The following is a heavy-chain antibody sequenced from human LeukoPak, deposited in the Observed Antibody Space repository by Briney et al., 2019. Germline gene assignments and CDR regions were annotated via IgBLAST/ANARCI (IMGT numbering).Heavy chain of an antibody. V-gene: IGHV3-30*02. D-gene: IGHD2-2*01. J-gene: IGHJ3*02. Sequence: PGGSLRLSCAASGFTFCSYGMHWVRQAPGKGLEWVAFILYDGSNKYYADSVKGRFTISRDNSKNTLYLQMNSLRAEDTAVYYCAKDLCSSTSCYFGDAFDIWGQGTMVTVSS. CDR3: AKDLCSSTSCYFGDAFDI. CDR2: ILYDGSNK. CDR1: GFTFCSYG.